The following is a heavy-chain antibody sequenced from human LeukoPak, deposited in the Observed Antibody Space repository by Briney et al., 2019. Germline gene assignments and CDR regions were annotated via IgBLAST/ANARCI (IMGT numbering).Heavy chain of an antibody. CDR2: ISGSGGST. CDR1: GFTFSSYA. D-gene: IGHD3-22*01. Sequence: QTGGSLRLSCAASGFTFSSYAMSWVRQAPGKGLEWVSAISGSGGSTYYADSVKGRFTISRDNSKNTLYLQMNSLRAEDTAVYYCARPLWDYDSSGYYSDWGQGTLVTVSS. J-gene: IGHJ4*02. CDR3: ARPLWDYDSSGYYSD. V-gene: IGHV3-23*01.